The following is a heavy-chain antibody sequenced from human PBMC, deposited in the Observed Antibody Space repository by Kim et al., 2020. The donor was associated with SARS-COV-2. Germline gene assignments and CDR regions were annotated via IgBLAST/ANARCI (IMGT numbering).Heavy chain of an antibody. CDR3: ARGEGFDWLSFMDY. V-gene: IGHV3-20*01. CDR2: INWNGGST. Sequence: GGSLRLSCAASGFTFDDYGMSWVRQAPGKGLEWVSGINWNGGSTGYADSVKGRFTISRDNAKNSLYLQMNSLRAEDTALYHCARGEGFDWLSFMDYWGQGTLVTVSS. CDR1: GFTFDDYG. D-gene: IGHD3-9*01. J-gene: IGHJ4*02.